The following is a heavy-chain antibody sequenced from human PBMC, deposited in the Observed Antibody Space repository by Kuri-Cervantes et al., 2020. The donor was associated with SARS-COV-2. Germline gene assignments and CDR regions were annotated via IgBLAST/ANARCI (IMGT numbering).Heavy chain of an antibody. CDR1: GYTFTGYY. J-gene: IGHJ5*02. Sequence: ASVKVSCKASGYTFTGYYMHWVRQAPGQGLEWMGWINPNSGGTNYAQKSQGRVTMTRDTSISTAYMELSRLRSDDTAVYYCARSGIFGVVIISGDWFDPWGQGTRVTCYS. CDR2: INPNSGGT. V-gene: IGHV1-2*02. D-gene: IGHD3-3*01. CDR3: ARSGIFGVVIISGDWFDP.